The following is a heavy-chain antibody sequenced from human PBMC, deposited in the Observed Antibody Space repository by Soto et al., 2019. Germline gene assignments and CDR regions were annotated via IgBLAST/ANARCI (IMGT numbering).Heavy chain of an antibody. CDR2: ISGSGGST. CDR3: AKSLRDMVTFGGVIIVTLGDY. J-gene: IGHJ4*02. CDR1: GFTFSSYG. Sequence: EVQLLESGGGLVQPGGSLRLSCAASGFTFSSYGLSWVRQAPGKRLEWVSGISGSGGSTYYADSVKGRFTISRDNSKNMLYLQMNSLRAEDTAVYYCAKSLRDMVTFGGVIIVTLGDYWGQGTLVTVTS. D-gene: IGHD3-16*02. V-gene: IGHV3-23*01.